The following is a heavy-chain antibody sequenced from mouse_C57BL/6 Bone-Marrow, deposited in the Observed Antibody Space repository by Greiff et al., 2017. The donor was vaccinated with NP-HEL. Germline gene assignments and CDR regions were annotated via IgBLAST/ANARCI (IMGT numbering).Heavy chain of an antibody. CDR2: ISSGSSTI. CDR3: ARGGKAMDY. J-gene: IGHJ4*01. V-gene: IGHV5-17*01. Sequence: DVHLVESGGGLVKPGGSLKLSCAASGFTFSDYGMHWVRQAPEKGLEWVAYISSGSSTIYYADPVKGRFTISRDNAKNTLLLQMTSLRSEDTAMYYCARGGKAMDYWGQGTSVTVSS. CDR1: GFTFSDYG.